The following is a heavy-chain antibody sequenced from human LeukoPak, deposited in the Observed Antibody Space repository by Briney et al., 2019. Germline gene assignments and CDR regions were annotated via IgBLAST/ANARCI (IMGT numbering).Heavy chain of an antibody. Sequence: SQSLSLTCAFSGDSVSSNSVTWNWIRQSPSRGLEWLGRTYYRSTWYNDSAVSVRGRITVNPDTSNNQFSLHLNSVTPEDTAVYYCARRLTQYDCFDPWGQGILVTVSS. CDR3: ARRLTQYDCFDP. CDR2: TYYRSTWYN. J-gene: IGHJ5*02. V-gene: IGHV6-1*01. D-gene: IGHD2-2*01. CDR1: GDSVSSNSVT.